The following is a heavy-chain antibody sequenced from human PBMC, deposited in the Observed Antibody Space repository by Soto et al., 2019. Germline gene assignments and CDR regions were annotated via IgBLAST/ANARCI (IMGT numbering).Heavy chain of an antibody. Sequence: ASVKVSCKASGCTFTSYYMHWVRQAPGQGLEWMGIINPSGGSTSYAQKFQGRVTMTRDTSTSTVYMELSGLRSEDTAVYYCARDARWADAAMVTYYYYYYGMDVWGQGTTVTVSS. CDR2: INPSGGST. CDR3: ARDARWADAAMVTYYYYYYGMDV. J-gene: IGHJ6*02. D-gene: IGHD5-18*01. V-gene: IGHV1-46*01. CDR1: GCTFTSYY.